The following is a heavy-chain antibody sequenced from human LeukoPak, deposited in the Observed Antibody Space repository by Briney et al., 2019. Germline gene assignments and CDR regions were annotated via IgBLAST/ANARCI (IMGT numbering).Heavy chain of an antibody. Sequence: PGGSLRLSCAASGFTFSSYWMSWVRQAPGKGLECVANIKQDGREKYYVDSVKGRFTISRDNAKNSLYLQVNSLRAEETAVYYCARNQRRLDYWGQGTLVTVSS. CDR1: GFTFSSYW. D-gene: IGHD1-14*01. J-gene: IGHJ4*02. CDR3: ARNQRRLDY. V-gene: IGHV3-7*01. CDR2: IKQDGREK.